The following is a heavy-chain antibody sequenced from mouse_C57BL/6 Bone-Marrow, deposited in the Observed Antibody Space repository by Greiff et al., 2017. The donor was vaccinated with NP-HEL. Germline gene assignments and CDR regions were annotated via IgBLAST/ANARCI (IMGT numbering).Heavy chain of an antibody. CDR2: IHPNSGST. CDR3: ARERAYYPYFDY. Sequence: QVHVKQPGAELVKPGASMKLSCKASGYTFTSYWMHWVKQRPGQGLEWIGMIHPNSGSTNYNEKFKSKATLTVDKSSSTAYMQLSSLTSEDSAVYYCARERAYYPYFDYWGQGTTLTVSS. CDR1: GYTFTSYW. D-gene: IGHD1-1*02. J-gene: IGHJ2*01. V-gene: IGHV1-64*01.